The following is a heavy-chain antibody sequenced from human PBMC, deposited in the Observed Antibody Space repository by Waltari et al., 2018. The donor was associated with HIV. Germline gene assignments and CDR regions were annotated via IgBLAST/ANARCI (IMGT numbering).Heavy chain of an antibody. CDR2: FYYNGKT. Sequence: LRLQESGPGLVKPSETLSLTCSVSGASITTGSYYWGWIRQPPGKGLEWVGTFYYNGKTSYNPSLKSRVTISVDTSMNQFSLKLTSVTAADTAVYFCATYTGPYYDFWGGYHRRTRGAEDMDVWGQGTTVTVSS. CDR3: ATYTGPYYDFWGGYHRRTRGAEDMDV. J-gene: IGHJ6*02. CDR1: GASITTGSYY. D-gene: IGHD3-3*01. V-gene: IGHV4-39*01.